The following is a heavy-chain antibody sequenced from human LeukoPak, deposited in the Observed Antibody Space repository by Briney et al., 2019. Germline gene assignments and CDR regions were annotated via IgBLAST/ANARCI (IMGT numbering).Heavy chain of an antibody. CDR3: ARDLGYYRMDV. CDR2: IYTSGST. V-gene: IGHV4-61*02. D-gene: IGHD7-27*01. Sequence: SQTLSLTCTVSGGSISSGSYYWSWIRQPAGKGLEWIGRIYTSGSTNYNPSLKSRVTISVDTSKNQFSLKLSSVTAADTALYYCARDLGYYRMDVWGKGTTVTVSS. J-gene: IGHJ6*04. CDR1: GGSISSGSYY.